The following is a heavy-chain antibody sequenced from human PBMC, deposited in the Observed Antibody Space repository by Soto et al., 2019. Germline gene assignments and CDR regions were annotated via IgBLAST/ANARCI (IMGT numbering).Heavy chain of an antibody. Sequence: PSETLSLTCAVYGGSFSGYYWGWIRQPPGKGLEWIGEINHSGSTNYNPSLKSRVTISVDTSKNQFSLKLSSVTAADTAVYYCAQFDSSSWEDYWGQGTLVTVSS. J-gene: IGHJ4*02. CDR2: INHSGST. CDR3: AQFDSSSWEDY. D-gene: IGHD6-13*01. CDR1: GGSFSGYY. V-gene: IGHV4-34*01.